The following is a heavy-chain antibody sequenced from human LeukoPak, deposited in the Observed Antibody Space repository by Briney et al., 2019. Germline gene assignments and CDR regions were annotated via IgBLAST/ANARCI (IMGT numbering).Heavy chain of an antibody. Sequence: GGSLRLSFAASGFTFSSYAMHWVRQAPGKGLEWVAVISYDGSNKYYADSVKGRFTISRDNSKNTLYLQMNSLRAEDTAVYYCARAYSTAAAGTGQFDYWGQGTLVTVSS. D-gene: IGHD6-13*01. V-gene: IGHV3-30-3*01. CDR1: GFTFSSYA. J-gene: IGHJ4*02. CDR2: ISYDGSNK. CDR3: ARAYSTAAAGTGQFDY.